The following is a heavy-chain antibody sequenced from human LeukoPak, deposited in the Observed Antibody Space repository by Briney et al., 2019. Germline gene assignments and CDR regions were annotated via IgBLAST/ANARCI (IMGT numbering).Heavy chain of an antibody. J-gene: IGHJ5*02. CDR2: INHSGST. D-gene: IGHD3-3*01. V-gene: IGHV4-34*01. Sequence: PSETLSLTCAVYGGSFSGYYWSWIRQPPGKGLEWIGEINHSGSTNYNPSLKSRVTISVDTSKNQFSLKLSSVTAADTAVYYCARGFWSGYFPNWFDPWGQGTLVTVSS. CDR1: GGSFSGYY. CDR3: ARGFWSGYFPNWFDP.